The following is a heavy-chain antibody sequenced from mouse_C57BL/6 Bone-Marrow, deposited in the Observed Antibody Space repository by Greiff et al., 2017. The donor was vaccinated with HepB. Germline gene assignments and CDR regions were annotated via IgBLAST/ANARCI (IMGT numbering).Heavy chain of an antibody. J-gene: IGHJ1*03. CDR3: TRGGGGRYWYFGG. V-gene: IGHV1-47*01. D-gene: IGHD1-1*02. CDR1: GYTFTTYP. Sequence: VQLMESGAELVKPGASVKMSCKASGYTFTTYPIEWMKQNHGKSLEWIGNFHPYNDDTKYNEKFKGKATLTVDKSSSTVYVELSRLTSDDSAVYCCTRGGGGRYWYFGGWGTGTTVTVAS. CDR2: FHPYNDDT.